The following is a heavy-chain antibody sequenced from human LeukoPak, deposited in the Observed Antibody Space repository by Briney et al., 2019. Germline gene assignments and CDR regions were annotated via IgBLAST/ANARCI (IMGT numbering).Heavy chain of an antibody. D-gene: IGHD6-13*01. CDR3: ARAGSSSHYYGMDV. CDR2: ISAYNGNT. Sequence: PAASVKVSYKASGYTFTSYGISWVRQAPGQGLEWMGWISAYNGNTNYAQKLQGRVTMTTDTSTSTAYMELRSLRSDDTAVYYCARAGSSSHYYGMDVWGQGTTVTVSS. J-gene: IGHJ6*02. CDR1: GYTFTSYG. V-gene: IGHV1-18*01.